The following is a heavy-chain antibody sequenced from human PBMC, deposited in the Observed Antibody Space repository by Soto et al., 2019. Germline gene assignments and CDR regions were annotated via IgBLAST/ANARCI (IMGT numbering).Heavy chain of an antibody. CDR2: ISGSGGST. D-gene: IGHD3-3*01. Sequence: GGSLRLSCAASGFTFSSYAMSWVRQAPGKGLEWVSAISGSGGSTYYADSVKGRFTNSRDNSKNTLYLQMNSLRAEDTAVYYCAKDPLLEWLPDHYYYYYGMDVWGQGTTVTVSS. J-gene: IGHJ6*02. CDR3: AKDPLLEWLPDHYYYYYGMDV. V-gene: IGHV3-23*01. CDR1: GFTFSSYA.